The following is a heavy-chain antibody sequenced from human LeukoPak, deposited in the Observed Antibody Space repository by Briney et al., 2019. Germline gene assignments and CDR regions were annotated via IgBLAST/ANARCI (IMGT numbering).Heavy chain of an antibody. D-gene: IGHD5-24*01. J-gene: IGHJ4*02. V-gene: IGHV5-51*01. Sequence: GEPMLIYAKGAGYSFTSYTIGWVRPKPGEGLEWRGIIYPGDSDNRYSPSFQGQVTISANKTNSTAYQKWSRLKASDTAMYYCAKLTGEGYNSFDHWGQGTLVTVSS. CDR3: AKLTGEGYNSFDH. CDR1: GYSFTSYT. CDR2: IYPGDSDN.